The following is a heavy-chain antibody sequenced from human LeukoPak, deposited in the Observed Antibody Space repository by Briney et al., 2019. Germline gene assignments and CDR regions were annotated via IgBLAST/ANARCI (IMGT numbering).Heavy chain of an antibody. CDR1: GYTFTGYY. CDR2: INPNSGGS. CDR3: ARDQNDYGDYNY. J-gene: IGHJ4*02. D-gene: IGHD4-17*01. V-gene: IGHV1-2*06. Sequence: GASVKVSCKASGYTFTGYYMHWVRRAPGQGHEWMGRINPNSGGSNYAQKFQGRVTMTRDTSISTVYMELNRLRSDDTAIYYCARDQNDYGDYNYWGQGTLVTVSS.